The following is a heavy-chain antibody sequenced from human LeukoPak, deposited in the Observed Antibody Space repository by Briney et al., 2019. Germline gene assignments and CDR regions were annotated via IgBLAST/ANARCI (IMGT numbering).Heavy chain of an antibody. J-gene: IGHJ4*02. D-gene: IGHD3-22*01. V-gene: IGHV3-74*01. Sequence: PGGSLRLSCAASGFTFSSYWMHWVRQAPGKGLVWVSRINSDGSTTTYVDSAKGRFTISRDIAKDTLFLQMTSLRAEDTAVYYCARATYYYDSSGYRAIYYFDYWGQGTLVTVSS. CDR1: GFTFSSYW. CDR2: INSDGSTT. CDR3: ARATYYYDSSGYRAIYYFDY.